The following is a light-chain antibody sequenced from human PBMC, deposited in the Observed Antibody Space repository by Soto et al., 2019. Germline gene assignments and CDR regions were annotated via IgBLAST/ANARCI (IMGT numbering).Light chain of an antibody. V-gene: IGLV2-14*01. J-gene: IGLJ1*01. CDR2: DVS. CDR3: SSYTSSSVYV. CDR1: SSDAGGYNY. Sequence: QSALTQPASVSGSPGQSITISCTGTSSDAGGYNYVSWYQQHPGKAPKLMIYDVSNRPSGVSNRFSGSKSGNTASLTISGLQAEDEADYYCSSYTSSSVYVFGTGTKHTVL.